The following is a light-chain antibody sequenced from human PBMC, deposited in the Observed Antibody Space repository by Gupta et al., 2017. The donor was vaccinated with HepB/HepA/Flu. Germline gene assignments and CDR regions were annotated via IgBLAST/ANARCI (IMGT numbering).Light chain of an antibody. CDR1: SSNIGNNY. CDR2: END. CDR3: GKWDGRLNTWV. V-gene: IGLV1-51*02. Sequence: QSVLTQPPSVSAAPGQKVTISCSGSSSNIGNNYVSWYQQLPGTAPKVLRWENDKRPSGIPDRFAGSKAGTSATRGINGLQTGDEADYDGGKWDGRLNTWVFGGGTKLTVL. J-gene: IGLJ3*02.